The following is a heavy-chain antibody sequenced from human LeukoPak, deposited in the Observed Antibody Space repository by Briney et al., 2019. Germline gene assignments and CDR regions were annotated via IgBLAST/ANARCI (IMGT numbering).Heavy chain of an antibody. D-gene: IGHD3-3*01. CDR2: ISGSGGST. J-gene: IGHJ4*02. V-gene: IGHV3-23*01. CDR1: GFTFSSYA. CDR3: AKDVHSFYDFWSGLYFDY. Sequence: GGSLRLSCAASGFTFSSYAMSWVRQAPGKGLEWVSAISGSGGSTYYADSVKGRFTISRDNSKNTLYLQMNSLRAEDTAVYHCAKDVHSFYDFWSGLYFDYWGQGTLVTVSS.